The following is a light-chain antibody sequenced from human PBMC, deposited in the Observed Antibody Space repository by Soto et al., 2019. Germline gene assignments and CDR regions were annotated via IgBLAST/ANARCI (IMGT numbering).Light chain of an antibody. CDR1: QGLSNY. Sequence: DIQMTQSPSSLSASVGDRVTITCRASQGLSNYLAWYQQKPGEAPKLLIYSASTLKSGVPSRFSGSGSGTEFTLTISGLQPEDVATYYCQRSTTAPLTFGPGTKVDI. V-gene: IGKV1-27*01. CDR3: QRSTTAPLT. J-gene: IGKJ3*01. CDR2: SAS.